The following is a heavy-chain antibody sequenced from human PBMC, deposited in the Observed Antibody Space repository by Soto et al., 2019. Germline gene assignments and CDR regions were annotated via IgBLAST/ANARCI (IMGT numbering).Heavy chain of an antibody. D-gene: IGHD3-10*01. CDR1: GGTFSSYA. Sequence: SVKVSCKASGGTFSSYAISWVRQAPGQGLEWMGGIIPIFGTANYAQKFQGRVTITADKSTSTAYMELSSLRSEDTAVYYCARARDGYYGSGSYYLDYYGMDVWGQGTTVTVSS. CDR2: IIPIFGTA. V-gene: IGHV1-69*06. J-gene: IGHJ6*02. CDR3: ARARDGYYGSGSYYLDYYGMDV.